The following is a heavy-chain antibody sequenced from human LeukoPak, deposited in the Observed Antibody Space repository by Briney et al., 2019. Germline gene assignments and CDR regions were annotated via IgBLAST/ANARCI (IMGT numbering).Heavy chain of an antibody. D-gene: IGHD2-15*01. Sequence: GGSLRLSCAASGFTFSSYSMNGVRQAPGKGLEWVSSISSSSSYIYYADSVKGRFTISRDNAKNSLYLQMNSLRAEDTAVYYCARDTVVRWLDPWGQGTLVTVSS. J-gene: IGHJ5*02. CDR3: ARDTVVRWLDP. CDR2: ISSSSSYI. V-gene: IGHV3-21*01. CDR1: GFTFSSYS.